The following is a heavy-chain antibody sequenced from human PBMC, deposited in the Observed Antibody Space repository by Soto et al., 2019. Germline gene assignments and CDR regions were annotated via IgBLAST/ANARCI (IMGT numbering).Heavy chain of an antibody. Sequence: ASVKVSCKASGYTFTGYYIHWVRQAPGQGLEWMGWINPNSGATNYAQKFQGWITMTRDTSIATAYMELSRLTSDDTAVYYCARDVAAESSFDYWGQGTLVTVSS. J-gene: IGHJ4*02. CDR2: INPNSGAT. D-gene: IGHD6-13*01. CDR1: GYTFTGYY. CDR3: ARDVAAESSFDY. V-gene: IGHV1-2*04.